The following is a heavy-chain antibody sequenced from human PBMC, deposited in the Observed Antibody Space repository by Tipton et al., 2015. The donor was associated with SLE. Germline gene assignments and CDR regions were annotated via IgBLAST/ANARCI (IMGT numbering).Heavy chain of an antibody. Sequence: TLSLTCAVYGGSFSGYYWSWIRQPPGKGLEWIGEINHSGSTNYNPSLKSRVTISVDTSKNQFSLKLSSVTAADTAVYYCVRGLAADFDIWGQGTMVTVSS. CDR2: INHSGST. D-gene: IGHD6-13*01. CDR1: GGSFSGYY. J-gene: IGHJ3*02. V-gene: IGHV4-34*01. CDR3: VRGLAADFDI.